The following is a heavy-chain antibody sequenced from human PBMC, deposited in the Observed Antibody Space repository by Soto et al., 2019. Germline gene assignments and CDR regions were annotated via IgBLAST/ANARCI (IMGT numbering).Heavy chain of an antibody. J-gene: IGHJ6*02. D-gene: IGHD6-13*01. CDR1: GGSISSYY. CDR2: IYYSGST. CDR3: ERDVESSSPGGMDV. Sequence: SQALSLTCTVSGGSISSYYWSWIRQPPEKGLELIGYIYYSGSTNYNPSLKSRVTISVDTPKNQFSLKLSSVTAADTAGYYCERDVESSSPGGMDVWGPRTSVTVS. V-gene: IGHV4-59*01.